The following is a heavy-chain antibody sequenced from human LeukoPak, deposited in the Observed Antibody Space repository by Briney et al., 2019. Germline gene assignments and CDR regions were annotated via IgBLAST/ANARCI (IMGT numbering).Heavy chain of an antibody. D-gene: IGHD6-13*01. CDR3: TRALSAAAGGRAFGY. J-gene: IGHJ4*02. V-gene: IGHV3-30-3*01. CDR2: ISYDGSNK. Sequence: PGGSLRLSCAASGFIFTSYAMHWVRQAPGKGLEWVAVISYDGSNKYYADSVKGRFTISRDNSKNTLYLQMNSLRAEDTAVYYCTRALSAAAGGRAFGYWGQGTLVTVSS. CDR1: GFIFTSYA.